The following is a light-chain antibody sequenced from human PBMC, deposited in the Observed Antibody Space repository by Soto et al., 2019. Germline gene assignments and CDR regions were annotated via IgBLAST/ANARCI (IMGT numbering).Light chain of an antibody. CDR1: QSVSSN. Sequence: EIVMTQSPATLSVSPGEGATLSCRASQSVSSNLAWYQQKPGQAPRLVLYHVSTRATGIPDRFSGSGSGTEFTLTIASLQSEDFAVYYCQQFYTWPLTLGPGTKVDIK. CDR3: QQFYTWPLT. J-gene: IGKJ3*01. V-gene: IGKV3-15*01. CDR2: HVS.